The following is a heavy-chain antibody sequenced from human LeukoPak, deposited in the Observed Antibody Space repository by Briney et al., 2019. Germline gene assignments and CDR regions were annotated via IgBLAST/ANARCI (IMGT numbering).Heavy chain of an antibody. CDR1: GFTLSSYW. V-gene: IGHV3-74*01. D-gene: IGHD5-18*01. Sequence: GGSLRLSCAASGFTLSSYWMHWVRQVPGKGLVWVSRINTEGSTTSYADSVKGRFTISRDNAKNTLYLQMNSLRAEDTAVYYCARVSGSAMVPHFDYWGQGTLVTVSS. CDR3: ARVSGSAMVPHFDY. J-gene: IGHJ4*02. CDR2: INTEGSTT.